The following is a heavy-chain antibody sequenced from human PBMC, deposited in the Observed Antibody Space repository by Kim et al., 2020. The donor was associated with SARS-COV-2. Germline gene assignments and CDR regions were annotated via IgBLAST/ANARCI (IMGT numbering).Heavy chain of an antibody. D-gene: IGHD6-13*01. CDR3: ARVGSTVAAGSIDY. V-gene: IGHV3-11*01. Sequence: ADSVKGPFTIARDNAKHSLYLQRNSLRAEDTAVYYCARVGSTVAAGSIDYWGQGTLVTVSS. J-gene: IGHJ4*02.